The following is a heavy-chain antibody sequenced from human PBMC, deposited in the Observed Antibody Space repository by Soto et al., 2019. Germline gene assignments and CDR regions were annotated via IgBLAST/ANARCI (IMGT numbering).Heavy chain of an antibody. Sequence: QVQLVQSGAEVKKPGSSVKVSCKTSGVSFNNNGIGWVRQAPGHGLEWMGGVSPPFRTSNYARKFQGRISITAGAPTGSLNIELGRLTSEDTDQYYCASVLYYGSGSYSPYGMDVWGPGTTVTVSS. J-gene: IGHJ6*02. CDR2: VSPPFRTS. CDR3: ASVLYYGSGSYSPYGMDV. V-gene: IGHV1-69*01. D-gene: IGHD3-10*01. CDR1: GVSFNNNG.